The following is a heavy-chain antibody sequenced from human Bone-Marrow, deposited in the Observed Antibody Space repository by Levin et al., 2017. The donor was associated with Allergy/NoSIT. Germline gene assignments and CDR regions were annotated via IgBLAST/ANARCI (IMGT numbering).Heavy chain of an antibody. V-gene: IGHV1-18*01. J-gene: IGHJ4*02. CDR1: GYTFSSYV. CDR2: SSAYNGRT. Sequence: ASVKVSCKASGYTFSSYVISWVRQVPGQGLEWMGRSSAYNGRTKYVQKFEDRVKMTTDRSTSTAYMELRSLGSGDTAVYYCARENYDTSGQRLHFDSWGQGTLVTVSS. CDR3: ARENYDTSGQRLHFDS. D-gene: IGHD3-22*01.